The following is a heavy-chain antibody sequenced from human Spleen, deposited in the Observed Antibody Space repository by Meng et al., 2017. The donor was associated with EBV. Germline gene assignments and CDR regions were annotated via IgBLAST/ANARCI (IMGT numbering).Heavy chain of an antibody. V-gene: IGHV4-34*01. CDR3: ARGHFVVVTATNHYFDY. D-gene: IGHD2-21*02. CDR2: INHRGST. CDR1: GGSFSDYS. J-gene: IGHJ4*02. Sequence: QVRLQQWGAGLLKPSETLSLTCAVYGGSFSDYSWSWIRQSPGKGLEWIGEINHRGSTIYNPSLKSRVTISIDTSKNHFSLRLSAVTAADTAMYFCARGHFVVVTATNHYFDYWGQGTLVTVSS.